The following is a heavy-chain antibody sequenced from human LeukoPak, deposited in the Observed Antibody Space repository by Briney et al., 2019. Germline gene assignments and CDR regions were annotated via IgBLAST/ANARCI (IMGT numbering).Heavy chain of an antibody. CDR2: ISSSSYI. J-gene: IGHJ6*03. CDR1: GFTFSSYS. Sequence: MAGGSLRLSCAASGFTFSSYSMNWVRQAPGKGLEWVSSISSSSYIYYADSVKSRFTISRDNAKNSLYLQMNSLRAEDTAVYYCARDLWLYYYMDVWGKGSTVTVSS. CDR3: ARDLWLYYYMDV. V-gene: IGHV3-21*01. D-gene: IGHD3-16*01.